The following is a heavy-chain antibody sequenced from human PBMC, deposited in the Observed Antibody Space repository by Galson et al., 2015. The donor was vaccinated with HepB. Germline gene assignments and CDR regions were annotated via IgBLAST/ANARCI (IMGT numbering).Heavy chain of an antibody. CDR2: IDPSDSYT. V-gene: IGHV5-10-1*01. D-gene: IGHD6-13*01. CDR3: ARHVEPGIAAAGTGAFDI. CDR1: GYSFTSYW. J-gene: IGHJ3*02. Sequence: QSGAEVKKPGESLRISCKGSGYSFTSYWISWVRQMPGKGLEWMGRIDPSDSYTNYSPSFQGHVTISADKSISTAYLQWSSLKASDTAMYYCARHVEPGIAAAGTGAFDIWGQGTMVTVSS.